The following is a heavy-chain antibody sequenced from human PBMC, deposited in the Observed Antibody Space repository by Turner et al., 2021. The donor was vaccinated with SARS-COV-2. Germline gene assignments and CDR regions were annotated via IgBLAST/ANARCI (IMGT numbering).Heavy chain of an antibody. CDR2: ISHEGSNK. V-gene: IGHV3-30-3*01. J-gene: IGHJ4*02. CDR3: ATRSGSYAGFDS. Sequence: QVQLVESGGGVVQPGRSLRLSCAASGFTFSNYAMHRVRQAQGKGLEWLADISHEGSNKYYRDSVKGRFTISRDNSKNTLYLQMNSLRVADTAVYYCATRSGSYAGFDSWGQGTLVTVSS. CDR1: GFTFSNYA. D-gene: IGHD1-26*01.